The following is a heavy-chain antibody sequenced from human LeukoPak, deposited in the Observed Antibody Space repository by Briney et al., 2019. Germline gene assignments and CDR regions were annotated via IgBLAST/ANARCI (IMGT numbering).Heavy chain of an antibody. V-gene: IGHV1-8*03. CDR2: INPNSGNT. D-gene: IGHD5-12*01. CDR1: GYTFTSYD. Sequence: AAVKVSCKASGYTFTSYDINWVRQATGQGLELMGWINPNSGNTGYAQKFQGRGTITRNTSISPDYIELSSLRSEDTAVYYCARGVATSGAFDIWGQGTMVTVSS. J-gene: IGHJ3*02. CDR3: ARGVATSGAFDI.